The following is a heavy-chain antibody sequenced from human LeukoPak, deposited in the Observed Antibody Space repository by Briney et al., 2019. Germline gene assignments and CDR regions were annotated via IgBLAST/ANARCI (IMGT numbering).Heavy chain of an antibody. J-gene: IGHJ6*02. Sequence: PGGSLRLSCAASGFTFSSYAMHWVRQAPGKGLEWVAVISYDGSNKYYADSVKGRFTISRDNSKNTLYLQMNSLRAEDTAVYYCARDETPMVRGVISPYYYYGMDVWGQGTTVTVSS. V-gene: IGHV3-30-3*01. CDR3: ARDETPMVRGVISPYYYYGMDV. CDR2: ISYDGSNK. D-gene: IGHD3-10*01. CDR1: GFTFSSYA.